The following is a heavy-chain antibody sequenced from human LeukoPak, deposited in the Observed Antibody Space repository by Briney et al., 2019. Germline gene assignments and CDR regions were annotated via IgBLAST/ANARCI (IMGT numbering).Heavy chain of an antibody. J-gene: IGHJ4*02. Sequence: GESLKSSCKGSGYSFTSYWIGWVRQMPGKGLEWRGSIYPGDSDTRYSPSFQGQVTISADKSISTAYLQWSSLKASDTAMYYCARPAYSGSYYFSYWGQGTLVTVSS. D-gene: IGHD1-26*01. V-gene: IGHV5-51*01. CDR2: IYPGDSDT. CDR1: GYSFTSYW. CDR3: ARPAYSGSYYFSY.